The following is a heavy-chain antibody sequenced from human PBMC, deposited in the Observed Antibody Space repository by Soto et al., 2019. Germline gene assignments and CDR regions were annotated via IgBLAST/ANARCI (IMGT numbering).Heavy chain of an antibody. CDR2: IVVGSGNT. CDR1: GFTFTSSA. J-gene: IGHJ6*02. V-gene: IGHV1-58*01. CDR3: AADPPYCSSTSCPGYYYYYYGMDV. D-gene: IGHD2-2*01. Sequence: SVKVSCKASGFTFTSSAVQWVRQARGQRLEWIGWIVVGSGNTNYAQKFQERVTITRDMSTSTAYMELSSLRSEDTAVYYCAADPPYCSSTSCPGYYYYYYGMDVWGQGTTVTVSS.